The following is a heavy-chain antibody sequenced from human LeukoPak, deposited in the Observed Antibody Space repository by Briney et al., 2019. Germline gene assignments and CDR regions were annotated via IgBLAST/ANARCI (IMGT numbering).Heavy chain of an antibody. CDR1: GYTFTSYY. J-gene: IGHJ6*02. D-gene: IGHD4-11*01. V-gene: IGHV1-46*01. Sequence: ASVKVSCKASGYTFTSYYMHWVRQAPGQGLEWMGIINPSGGSTSYAQKFQGRVTITRDTSASTVYMELSSLRSEDTAVYYCAGFSGDYIYGDSMTYCYYYGMDVWGQGTTVTVSS. CDR2: INPSGGST. CDR3: AGFSGDYIYGDSMTYCYYYGMDV.